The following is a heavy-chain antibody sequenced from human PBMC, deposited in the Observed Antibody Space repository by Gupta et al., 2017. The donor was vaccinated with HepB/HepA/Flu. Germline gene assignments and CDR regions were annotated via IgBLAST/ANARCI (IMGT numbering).Heavy chain of an antibody. D-gene: IGHD4-17*01. Sequence: QVQLQHPGPGLVKPSQTLSLTCAISGDSVSSNSAAWNWIRQSPSRGLEWLGRIYYRSKWNSDYALSVKSRMTINPDTSKNQFSLQLNSVTPDDTAVYYCARGSPANRLPTVAFDYWGQGILVTVSS. CDR1: GDSVSSNSAA. V-gene: IGHV6-1*01. CDR3: ARGSPANRLPTVAFDY. CDR2: IYYRSKWNS. J-gene: IGHJ4*02.